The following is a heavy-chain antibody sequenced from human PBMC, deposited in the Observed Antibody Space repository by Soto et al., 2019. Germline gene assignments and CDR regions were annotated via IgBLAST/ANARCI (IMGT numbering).Heavy chain of an antibody. V-gene: IGHV3-74*01. J-gene: IGHJ5*02. CDR2: INSDGSSI. D-gene: IGHD2-15*01. CDR3: VRRGYCGGGSCSALGDP. CDR1: GITLSNYW. Sequence: EVQLVESGGGLVQPGGSLRLSCAASGITLSNYWMHWVRQAPGKGLVWVSRINSDGSSISYADSVKGRFTISRDNAKNTVSLQMNSLGAEDTAMYYCVRRGYCGGGSCSALGDPWGQGTLVTVSS.